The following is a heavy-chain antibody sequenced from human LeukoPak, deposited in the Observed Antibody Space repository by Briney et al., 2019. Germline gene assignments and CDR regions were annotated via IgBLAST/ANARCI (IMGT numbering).Heavy chain of an antibody. CDR1: GVSISSDY. D-gene: IGHD4-17*01. V-gene: IGHV4-59*08. J-gene: IGHJ5*02. CDR3: ARRLRQNLFDP. Sequence: PSETLSLTCTVSGVSISSDYWSWIRLPPGKGLEWIGYIYYSGSSNYNPSLKSRVTMSVDTSKNQFSLKLTSVTAADTAVYYCARRLRQNLFDPWGQGTLVTVSS. CDR2: IYYSGSS.